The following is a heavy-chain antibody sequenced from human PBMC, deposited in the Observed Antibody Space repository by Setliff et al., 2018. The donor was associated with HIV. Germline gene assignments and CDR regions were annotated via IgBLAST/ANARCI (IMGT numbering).Heavy chain of an antibody. D-gene: IGHD6-6*01. CDR1: GGSISGSNYY. J-gene: IGHJ6*02. V-gene: IGHV4-39*02. CDR3: AKDQSDLAASIEYYYYFGFDV. CDR2: IYYSGST. Sequence: SETLSLTCTVSGGSISGSNYYWGWIRQPPGKGLEWVGSIYYSGSTYYSPSLKSRVTISVDTSKNTLFLQMNSLRAEDTAVYYCAKDQSDLAASIEYYYYFGFDVWGQGTTVTVSS.